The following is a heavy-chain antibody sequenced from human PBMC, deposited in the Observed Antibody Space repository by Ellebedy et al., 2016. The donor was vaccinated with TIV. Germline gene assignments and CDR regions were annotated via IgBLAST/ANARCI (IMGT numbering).Heavy chain of an antibody. V-gene: IGHV5-10-1*01. CDR1: GYSFSTYW. Sequence: GASLKISCKSSGYSFSTYWITWVRQMPGKGLEWMGKIDPTDSYTNYSPSFQGLVTISADESASTAYLQWPSLKASDSATYYCSRHRGYGMDVWGQGTTVTVSS. D-gene: IGHD3-10*01. CDR2: IDPTDSYT. J-gene: IGHJ6*02. CDR3: SRHRGYGMDV.